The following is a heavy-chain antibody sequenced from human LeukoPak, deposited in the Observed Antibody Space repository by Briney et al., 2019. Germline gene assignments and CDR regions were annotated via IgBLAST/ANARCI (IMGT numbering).Heavy chain of an antibody. Sequence: SETLSLTCTVSGYSITTGYYWGWLRQSPGTGLEWIGSISHSATTYYNPSLKSRVTIFLDTSKNQFSLKLTSVTAADRAAYYWARVPGSAYHYMDVWGKGTMVTVSS. D-gene: IGHD3-10*01. CDR3: ARVPGSAYHYMDV. CDR1: GYSITTGYY. V-gene: IGHV4-38-2*02. J-gene: IGHJ6*03. CDR2: ISHSATT.